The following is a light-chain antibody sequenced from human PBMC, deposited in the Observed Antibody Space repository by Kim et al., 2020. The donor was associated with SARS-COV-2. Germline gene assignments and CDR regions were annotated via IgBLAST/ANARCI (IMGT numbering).Light chain of an antibody. CDR2: EVS. J-gene: IGLJ1*01. CDR3: CSYARGGYYV. CDR1: SNDVGNYNY. V-gene: IGLV2-23*02. Sequence: QSALTQPASVSGSPGQSITISCTGTSNDVGNYNYVSWYQQQPGKAPKLLIYEVSKRPSEVSNRFTGSKSGNTASLTISGLQADDEADYYCCSYARGGYYVFGIGTKVTV.